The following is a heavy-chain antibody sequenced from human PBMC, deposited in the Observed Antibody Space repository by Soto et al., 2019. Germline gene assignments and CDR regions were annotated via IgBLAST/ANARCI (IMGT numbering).Heavy chain of an antibody. CDR2: ISRDGGTK. Sequence: QVQLVESGGGVVQPGRSLRLSCAVSGFTVSTYGMHWVRQAPGKGLEWVAVISRDGGTKYYADSVKGRFTISRDNSRNKLFLEMNSLRGGDMAVYYCTGGVASGYWGQGTLVTVSS. CDR3: TGGVASGY. CDR1: GFTVSTYG. D-gene: IGHD2-8*02. V-gene: IGHV3-30*03. J-gene: IGHJ4*02.